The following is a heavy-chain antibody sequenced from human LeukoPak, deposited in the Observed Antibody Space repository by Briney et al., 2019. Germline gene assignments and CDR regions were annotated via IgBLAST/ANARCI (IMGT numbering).Heavy chain of an antibody. Sequence: SETLSLTCTVSGDSLTSYYCTWIRQPPGKALEWIAYMYYTGNTHWNPSLKSRVTISVDTSKNQFSLKVNSVTAADTAVYYCGKSPGGGYYYYMDVWGKGTTVTVSS. CDR3: GKSPGGGYYYYMDV. D-gene: IGHD1-1*01. CDR2: MYYTGNT. J-gene: IGHJ6*03. V-gene: IGHV4-59*01. CDR1: GDSLTSYY.